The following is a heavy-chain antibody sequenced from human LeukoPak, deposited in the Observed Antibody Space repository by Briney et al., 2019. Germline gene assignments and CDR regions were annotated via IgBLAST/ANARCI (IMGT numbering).Heavy chain of an antibody. Sequence: ASVKVSCKASGYTFTNYGVNWVRQAPGEGLEWMGWINTNSGDPTYAQGFTGRFVFSLDTSVSTAYLQISSLRAEDTAVYYCARFRPHGYYDTFDIWGQGTMVTVSS. CDR2: INTNSGDP. J-gene: IGHJ3*02. D-gene: IGHD3-22*01. CDR1: GYTFTNYG. CDR3: ARFRPHGYYDTFDI. V-gene: IGHV7-4-1*02.